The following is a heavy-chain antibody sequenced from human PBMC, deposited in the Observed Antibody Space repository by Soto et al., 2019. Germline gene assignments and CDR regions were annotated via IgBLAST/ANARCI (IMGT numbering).Heavy chain of an antibody. Sequence: QVQLQESGPGVVKPSDTLSVTCTVSGGSVSSRSHFWSWIRQPPGGGLQWIGYIYYTGNTNYSPSLKSRANLSVDTSRNQFSLRLTSVTAADTAIYYCARYDAESGSNKLDPWGQGTLVTVSS. CDR2: IYYTGNT. CDR3: ARYDAESGSNKLDP. V-gene: IGHV4-61*01. D-gene: IGHD5-12*01. CDR1: GGSVSSRSHF. J-gene: IGHJ5*02.